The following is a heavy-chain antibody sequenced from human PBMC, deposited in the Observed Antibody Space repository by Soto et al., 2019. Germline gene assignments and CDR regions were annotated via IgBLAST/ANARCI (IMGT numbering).Heavy chain of an antibody. CDR3: ARAPPVRGSLPY. J-gene: IGHJ4*02. CDR1: GYSISSGYY. V-gene: IGHV4-38-2*01. D-gene: IGHD3-10*01. CDR2: TYHTGTT. Sequence: PSETLSLTCAVSGYSISSGYYWGWIRQPPGKGLEWIGSTYHTGTTYYNPSLRSRVSISVDTSKNQFSLEVRSVTAADTAVYYCARAPPVRGSLPYWGQGTLVTVSS.